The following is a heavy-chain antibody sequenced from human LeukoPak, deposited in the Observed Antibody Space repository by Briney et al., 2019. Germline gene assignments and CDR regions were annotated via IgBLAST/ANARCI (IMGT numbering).Heavy chain of an antibody. J-gene: IGHJ5*02. Sequence: GASVKVSCKASGGTFSSYAISWVRQAPGQGLEWMGGIIPNFGTANYAQKFQGRVTITTDESTSTAYMELSSLRSEDTAVYYCARAASTSIAAAGWCDLWGKGTVVSVFS. CDR1: GGTFSSYA. D-gene: IGHD6-13*01. V-gene: IGHV1-69*05. CDR2: IIPNFGTA. CDR3: ARAASTSIAAAGWCDL.